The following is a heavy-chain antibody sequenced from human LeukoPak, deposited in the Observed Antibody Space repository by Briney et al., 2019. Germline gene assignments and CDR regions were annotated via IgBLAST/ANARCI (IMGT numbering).Heavy chain of an antibody. CDR1: GGSISSYY. D-gene: IGHD3-10*01. J-gene: IGHJ3*02. CDR2: IYYSGST. CDR3: ARYGSGSYYGGDAFDI. Sequence: SETLSLTCCVSGGSISSYYWSWIRQPPGKGLEWIGYIYYSGSTNYNPSLKSRVTISVDTSKNQFSLKLSSVTAADTAVYYCARYGSGSYYGGDAFDIWGQGTMVTVSS. V-gene: IGHV4-59*01.